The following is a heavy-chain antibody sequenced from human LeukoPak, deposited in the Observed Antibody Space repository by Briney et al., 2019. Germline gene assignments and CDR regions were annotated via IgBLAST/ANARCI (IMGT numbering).Heavy chain of an antibody. J-gene: IGHJ4*02. V-gene: IGHV4-34*01. D-gene: IGHD3-10*01. CDR3: ARRLGGSGSYYY. CDR2: INHSGST. CDR1: GGSFSGYY. Sequence: SETLSLTCAVYGGSFSGYYWSWIRQPPGKGLEWIGEINHSGSTNYNPSLKSRVTISVDTSKNQFSLKLRSVTAADTAVYYCARRLGGSGSYYYWGQGTLVTVSS.